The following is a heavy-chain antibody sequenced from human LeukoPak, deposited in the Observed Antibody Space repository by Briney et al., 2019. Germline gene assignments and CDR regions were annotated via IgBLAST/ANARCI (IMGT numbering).Heavy chain of an antibody. Sequence: GASVKVSCKASGYPFTSYYINWVRQAPGQGLEWMGWISAYNGDTNYAQNLQGRVTMTTDTSTDTAYMELRSLRSDDTAVYYCARDGLSYTNPNNWFDPWGQGTQVTVSS. CDR2: ISAYNGDT. CDR3: ARDGLSYTNPNNWFDP. V-gene: IGHV1-18*01. CDR1: GYPFTSYY. J-gene: IGHJ5*02. D-gene: IGHD2-2*02.